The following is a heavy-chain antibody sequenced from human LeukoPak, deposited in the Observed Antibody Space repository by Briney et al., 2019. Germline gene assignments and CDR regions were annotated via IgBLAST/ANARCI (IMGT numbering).Heavy chain of an antibody. J-gene: IGHJ4*02. D-gene: IGHD4-23*01. CDR3: ARSDGGGGNSD. V-gene: IGHV4-4*02. Sequence: PSGTLSLTCAVSGGSISSNNWWSWFRQPPGKGLEWIGEIYHGGSSNYNPSLKSRVTISLDKSKNQFSLKLSSVTAADTAVYYCARSDGGGGNSDWGQGTLVTVSS. CDR1: GGSISSNNW. CDR2: IYHGGSS.